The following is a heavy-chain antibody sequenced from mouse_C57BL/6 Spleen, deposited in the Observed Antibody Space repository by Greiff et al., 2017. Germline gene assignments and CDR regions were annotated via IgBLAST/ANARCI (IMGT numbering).Heavy chain of an antibody. V-gene: IGHV1-64*01. CDR1: GYTFTSYW. J-gene: IGHJ3*01. CDR3: ARWGAWFAY. Sequence: QVQLLQPGAELVKPGASVKFSCTASGYTFTSYWMHWVKQSPGQGLEWIGMIHPNSGSTNYNEKFKSKVTLTVDKSSSPVYMQLTSLTSEDSAVYYCARWGAWFAYWGQGTLVTVSA. CDR2: IHPNSGST.